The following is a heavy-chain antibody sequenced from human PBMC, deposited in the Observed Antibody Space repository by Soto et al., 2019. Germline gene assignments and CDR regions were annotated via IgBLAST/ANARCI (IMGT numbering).Heavy chain of an antibody. CDR1: GGTFSSYA. CDR3: ARSGPYSSGWYRVVDKNYYYYGMDV. CDR2: IIPIFGTA. D-gene: IGHD6-19*01. V-gene: IGHV1-69*13. Sequence: SVKVSCKASGGTFSSYAISWVRQAPGQGLEWMGGIIPIFGTANYAQKFQGRVTITADESTSTAYMELSSLRSEDTAVYYCARSGPYSSGWYRVVDKNYYYYGMDVWGQGTTVTVSS. J-gene: IGHJ6*02.